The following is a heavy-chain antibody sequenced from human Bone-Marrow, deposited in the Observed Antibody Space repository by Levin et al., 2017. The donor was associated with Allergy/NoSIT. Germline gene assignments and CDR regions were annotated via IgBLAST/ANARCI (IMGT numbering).Heavy chain of an antibody. CDR1: GGTFSSYA. D-gene: IGHD2-15*01. CDR3: ARVDCSGGSCYHPYDAFDI. CDR2: IIPILGIA. J-gene: IGHJ3*02. Sequence: KISCKASGGTFSSYAISWVRQAPGQGLEWMGRIIPILGIANYAQKFQGRVTITADKSTSTAYMELSSLRSEDTAVYYCARVDCSGGSCYHPYDAFDIWGQGTMVTVSS. V-gene: IGHV1-69*04.